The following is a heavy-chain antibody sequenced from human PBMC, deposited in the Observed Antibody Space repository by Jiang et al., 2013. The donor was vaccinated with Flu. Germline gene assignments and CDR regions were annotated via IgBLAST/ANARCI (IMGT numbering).Heavy chain of an antibody. CDR2: IDPSDSYT. CDR1: GYSFTSYW. V-gene: IGHV5-10-1*01. J-gene: IGHJ5*02. Sequence: GAEVKKPGESLRISCKGSGYSFTSYWISWVRQMPGKGLEWMGRIDPSDSYTNYSPSFQGHVTISADKSISTACLQWSSLKASDTAMYYCARRCGRSDTHTNWFDPWGQGTLVTVSS. CDR3: ARRCGRSDTHTNWFDP. D-gene: IGHD3-9*01.